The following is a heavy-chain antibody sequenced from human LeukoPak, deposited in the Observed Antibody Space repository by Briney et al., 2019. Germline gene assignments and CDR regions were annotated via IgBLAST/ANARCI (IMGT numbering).Heavy chain of an antibody. CDR3: ARERWLFDY. CDR1: GGSISSSSYY. CDR2: IYTSGST. Sequence: SETLSLTCTVSGGSISSSSYYWGWIRQPAGKGLEWIGRIYTSGSTNYNPSLKSRVTISVDTSKNQFSLKLSSVTAADTAVYYCARERWLFDYWGQGTLVTVSS. J-gene: IGHJ4*02. V-gene: IGHV4-61*02. D-gene: IGHD4-23*01.